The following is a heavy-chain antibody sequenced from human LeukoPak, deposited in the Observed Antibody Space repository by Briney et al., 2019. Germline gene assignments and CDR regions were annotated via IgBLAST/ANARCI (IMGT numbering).Heavy chain of an antibody. V-gene: IGHV4-30-4*01. D-gene: IGHD4-23*01. Sequence: SETLSLTCTVSGGSISSGDYYWSWIRQPPGTGLEWIGYIYYSGSTYYNPSLKSRVTISVDTSKNQFSLKLSSVTAADTAVYYCARATDYGGNSFDYWGQGTLVTVSS. CDR1: GGSISSGDYY. J-gene: IGHJ4*02. CDR2: IYYSGST. CDR3: ARATDYGGNSFDY.